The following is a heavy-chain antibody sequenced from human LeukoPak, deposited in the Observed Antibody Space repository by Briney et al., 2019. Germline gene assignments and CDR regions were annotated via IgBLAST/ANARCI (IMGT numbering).Heavy chain of an antibody. V-gene: IGHV3-7*01. Sequence: GGSLRLSCAASGFTFSSYSMNWVRQAPGKGLEWVANIKQDGSEKYYVDSVKGRFTISRDNAKNSLYLQMNSLRAGDTAVYYCARPLDCSSTSCYNWFDPWGQGTLVTVSS. CDR3: ARPLDCSSTSCYNWFDP. D-gene: IGHD2-2*01. CDR2: IKQDGSEK. J-gene: IGHJ5*02. CDR1: GFTFSSYS.